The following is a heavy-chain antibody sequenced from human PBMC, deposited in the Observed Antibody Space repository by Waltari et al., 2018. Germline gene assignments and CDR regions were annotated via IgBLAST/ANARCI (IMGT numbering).Heavy chain of an antibody. CDR1: GITFSDYY. D-gene: IGHD6-19*01. CDR3: VSLRASGWLGDY. Sequence: QVQLVESGGGLVKPGGSLRLSCVASGITFSDYYMSWVRQASGKGLEWIAYITNSGTTKYYADPGKGRFTVSRDNAHNSLSLQLNSLRGEDTAVYYCVSLRASGWLGDYWGQGTQVIVSS. V-gene: IGHV3-11*01. J-gene: IGHJ4*02. CDR2: ITNSGTTK.